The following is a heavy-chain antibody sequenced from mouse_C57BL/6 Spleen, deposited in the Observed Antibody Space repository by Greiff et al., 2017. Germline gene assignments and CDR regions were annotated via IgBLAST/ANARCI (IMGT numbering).Heavy chain of an antibody. V-gene: IGHV1-80*01. Sequence: QVQLQQSGAELVKPGASVKISCKASGYAFSSYWMNWVKQRPGQGLEWIGQIYPGDGDTNYNGKFKGKATLTADKSSSTAYMQRSSLTSEDSAVYFCARDSHYYGSSRSDVWGTGTTVTVSS. CDR3: ARDSHYYGSSRSDV. CDR2: IYPGDGDT. CDR1: GYAFSSYW. J-gene: IGHJ1*03. D-gene: IGHD1-1*01.